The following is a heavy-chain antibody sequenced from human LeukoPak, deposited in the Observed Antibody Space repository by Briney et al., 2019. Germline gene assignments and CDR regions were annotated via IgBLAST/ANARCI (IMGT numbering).Heavy chain of an antibody. CDR3: ASCPEHYGVFRRNYFDY. CDR2: IYSGGST. J-gene: IGHJ4*02. V-gene: IGHV3-66*01. D-gene: IGHD4-17*01. Sequence: GGSLRLSCAASGFTVSSKYMSWVRQAPGKGLEWVSVIYSGGSTYYADPVKGRFTISRDNSKNTLYLQMNSLRAEDTAVYYCASCPEHYGVFRRNYFDYWGQGTLVTVSS. CDR1: GFTVSSKY.